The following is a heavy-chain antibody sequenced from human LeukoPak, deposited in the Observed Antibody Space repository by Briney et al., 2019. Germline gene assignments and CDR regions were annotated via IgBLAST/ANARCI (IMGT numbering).Heavy chain of an antibody. CDR2: ISGSGVST. CDR3: AKDLYSSLN. Sequence: PGGSLTLSCAASGFIFSSYAMSWARHAPGKGLEWVSGISGSGVSTFYADSVKGRFTISRENSKSTLYLQMNSLRAEDTAVYYCAKDLYSSLNWGQGTLVTVSS. J-gene: IGHJ4*02. D-gene: IGHD6-6*01. CDR1: GFIFSSYA. V-gene: IGHV3-23*01.